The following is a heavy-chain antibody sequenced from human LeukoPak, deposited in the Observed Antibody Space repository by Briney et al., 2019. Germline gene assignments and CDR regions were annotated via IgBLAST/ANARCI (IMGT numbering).Heavy chain of an antibody. D-gene: IGHD3-16*01. J-gene: IGHJ3*02. CDR2: FDPEDGET. V-gene: IGHV1-24*01. Sequence: ASVKVSCKVSGYTLTELSMHWVRQAPGKGLEWMGGFDPEDGETIYAQKFQGRVTMTEGTSTDTAYMELSSLRSEDTAVYYCATAPEWGREDAFDIWGQGTMATVSS. CDR1: GYTLTELS. CDR3: ATAPEWGREDAFDI.